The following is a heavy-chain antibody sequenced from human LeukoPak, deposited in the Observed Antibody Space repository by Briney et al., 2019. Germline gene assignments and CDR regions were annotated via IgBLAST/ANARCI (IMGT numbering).Heavy chain of an antibody. D-gene: IGHD6-13*01. J-gene: IGHJ3*02. CDR1: GYTFTGYY. Sequence: GASVKVSCKASGYTFTGYYMHWVRQAPGQGLEWMGRINPNSGGTNYAQKFQGRVTMTRDTSISTVYMELSRLTSDDTAVYYCARGLAAASTNAFDIWGQGTMVTVSS. CDR3: ARGLAAASTNAFDI. V-gene: IGHV1-2*06. CDR2: INPNSGGT.